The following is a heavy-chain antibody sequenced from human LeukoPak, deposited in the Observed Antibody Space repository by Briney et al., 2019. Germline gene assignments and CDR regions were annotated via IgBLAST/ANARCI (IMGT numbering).Heavy chain of an antibody. D-gene: IGHD2/OR15-2a*01. V-gene: IGHV4-39*01. Sequence: SETLSLTCSVSGGSISSSSYYWGWIRQPPGKGLEWIGSIYDSGRTYYNPSLKRRVTISVDTSNSHFSLKLSSVTAADTAVYYCARHNKAFDLWGEGTMVTVSS. CDR1: GGSISSSSYY. J-gene: IGHJ3*01. CDR3: ARHNKAFDL. CDR2: IYDSGRT.